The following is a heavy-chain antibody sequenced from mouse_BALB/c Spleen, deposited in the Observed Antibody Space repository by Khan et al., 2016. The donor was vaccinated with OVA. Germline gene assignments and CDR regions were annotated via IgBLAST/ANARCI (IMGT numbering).Heavy chain of an antibody. CDR2: INPNNGDT. J-gene: IGHJ1*01. V-gene: IGHV1-26*01. CDR1: GYTFTDYY. CDR3: ARGLFDV. Sequence: EVKLMESGPELVKPGASVKVSCKASGYTFTDYYMKWMKQSHGKSLECIGDINPNNGDTFYNQKFKGKATLTVDKSSNTAYTQLNSLSSEDSAVYYCARGLFDVWGAGTTVTVSS.